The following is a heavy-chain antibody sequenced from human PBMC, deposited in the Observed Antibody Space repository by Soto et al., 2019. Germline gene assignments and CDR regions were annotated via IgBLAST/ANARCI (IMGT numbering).Heavy chain of an antibody. J-gene: IGHJ6*02. Sequence: PGGSLRLSCAASGFTFSSYGMHWVRQAPGKGLEWVAVISYDGSNKYYADSVKGRFTISRDNSKNTLYLQMNSLRAEDTAVYYCAKGWEDCSGGSCYSRHYGMDVWGQGTTVTVSS. CDR3: AKGWEDCSGGSCYSRHYGMDV. D-gene: IGHD2-15*01. V-gene: IGHV3-30*18. CDR2: ISYDGSNK. CDR1: GFTFSSYG.